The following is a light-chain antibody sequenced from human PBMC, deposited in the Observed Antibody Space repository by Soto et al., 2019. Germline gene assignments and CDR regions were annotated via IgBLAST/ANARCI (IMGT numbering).Light chain of an antibody. J-gene: IGKJ5*01. Sequence: DIVMTQSPLSLPVTPGEPASISCRSSQSLLHSSGNNYLDWYVQKPGQSPQLLIYWGSNRASGVPDRFSGSGSGTDFTLKINRVEAEDFGVYYCMQRQKIPVTFGQGTRLEIK. V-gene: IGKV2-28*01. CDR1: QSLLHSSGNNY. CDR2: WGS. CDR3: MQRQKIPVT.